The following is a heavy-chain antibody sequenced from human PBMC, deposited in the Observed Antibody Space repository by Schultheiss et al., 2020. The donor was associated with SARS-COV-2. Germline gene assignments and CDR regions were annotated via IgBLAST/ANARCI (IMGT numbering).Heavy chain of an antibody. CDR1: GGTFSSYA. J-gene: IGHJ6*02. D-gene: IGHD5-12*01. Sequence: SVKVSCKASGGTFSSYAISWVRQAPGQGLEWMGRIIPILGIANYAQKFQGRVTITADKSTSTAYMELSSLRSEDTAVYYCARGFGDDFPGGYGMDVWGQGTTVTVSS. CDR2: IIPILGIA. V-gene: IGHV1-69*04. CDR3: ARGFGDDFPGGYGMDV.